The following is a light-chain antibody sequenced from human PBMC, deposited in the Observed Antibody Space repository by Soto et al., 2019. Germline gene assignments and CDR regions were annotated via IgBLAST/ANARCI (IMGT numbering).Light chain of an antibody. J-gene: IGKJ2*02. CDR2: GAS. V-gene: IGKV3-20*01. CDR3: QQDGSSRLVCT. CDR1: QSVSSSY. Sequence: EIVLTQSPGTLSFSPGERATLSCRASQSVSSSYLAWYQQKPGQDPRLLIYGASSRATGIPDRFSGSGSGTDFTITISSLEPEDFAVYYCQQDGSSRLVCTVGQGTKLEIK.